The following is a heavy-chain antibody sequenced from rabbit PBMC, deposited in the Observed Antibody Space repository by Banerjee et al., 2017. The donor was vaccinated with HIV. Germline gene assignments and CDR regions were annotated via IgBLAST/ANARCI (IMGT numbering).Heavy chain of an antibody. CDR1: GLDFSSSYW. CDR3: ARDLAGVIGWNFNL. CDR2: IDVGSKGTT. V-gene: IGHV1S40*01. D-gene: IGHD4-1*01. Sequence: QSLEESGGDLVKPGASLTLTCTASGLDFSSSYWMCWIRQAPGKGLEWIACIDVGSKGTTHYVSWAKGRFTISKTSSTTVTLQMTSLTAADTATYFCARDLAGVIGWNFNLWGPGTLVT. J-gene: IGHJ4*01.